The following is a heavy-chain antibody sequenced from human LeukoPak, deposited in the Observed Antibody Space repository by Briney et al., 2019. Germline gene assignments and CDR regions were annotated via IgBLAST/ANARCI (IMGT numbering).Heavy chain of an antibody. V-gene: IGHV4-39*07. Sequence: SETLSLTCTVSGGSISSSSYYWGWIRQPPGKGLEWIGSIYYSGSTYYNPSLKSRVTISVDTSKNQFSLKLSSVTAADTAVYYCARVLRFLEWFNYYYYMDVWGKGTTVTVSS. D-gene: IGHD3-3*01. CDR3: ARVLRFLEWFNYYYYMDV. J-gene: IGHJ6*03. CDR2: IYYSGST. CDR1: GGSISSSSYY.